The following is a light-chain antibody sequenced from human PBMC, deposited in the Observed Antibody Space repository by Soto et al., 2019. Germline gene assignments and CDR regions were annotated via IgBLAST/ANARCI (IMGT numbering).Light chain of an antibody. V-gene: IGKV3D-15*01. CDR1: QSVASS. J-gene: IGKJ5*01. CDR3: QQYNNWPSIT. Sequence: ERVMTQSPATLSASPGERVTLSCRASQSVASSVAWYQQKPGQAPRLILYGASTRATGIPARFSGSGSGTEFTLTINSLQSEDSAVYYCQQYNNWPSITFGQGTRLEIK. CDR2: GAS.